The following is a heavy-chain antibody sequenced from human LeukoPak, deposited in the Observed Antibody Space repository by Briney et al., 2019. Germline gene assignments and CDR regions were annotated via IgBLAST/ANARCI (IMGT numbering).Heavy chain of an antibody. CDR1: GFTFSSYW. V-gene: IGHV3-7*01. CDR3: ARGLGGYTSSQAY. CDR2: IKQDGSEK. D-gene: IGHD6-13*01. J-gene: IGHJ4*02. Sequence: GGYLRLSCAASGFTFSSYWMSWVRQAPGKGLEWVANIKQDGSEKYYVDSVKGRFTISRDNAKNSLYLQMNSLRAEDTAVYYCARGLGGYTSSQAYWGQGTLVTVSS.